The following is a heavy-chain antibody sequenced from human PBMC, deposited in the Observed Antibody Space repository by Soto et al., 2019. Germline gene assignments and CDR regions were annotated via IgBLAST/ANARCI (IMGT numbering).Heavy chain of an antibody. V-gene: IGHV3-7*01. D-gene: IGHD1-7*01. J-gene: IGHJ5*02. CDR2: IKQDGSEK. CDR1: GFTFSSYW. Sequence: GGFLRLSCAASGFTFSSYWMSWVRQAPGKGLEWVANIKQDGSEKYYVDSVKGRFTISRDNAKNSLYLQMNSLRAEDTAVYYCARDTNWNYCWFDPWGQGTLVTVSS. CDR3: ARDTNWNYCWFDP.